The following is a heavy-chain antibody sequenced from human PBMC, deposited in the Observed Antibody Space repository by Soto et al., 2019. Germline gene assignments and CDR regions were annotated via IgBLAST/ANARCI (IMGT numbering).Heavy chain of an antibody. Sequence: GSLRLSCAASGFIFSQYWMHWVRQAPGKGLVWVSRVNSDGSVATYADSVKGRFTISGDNAKNTLFPQMNSLRTEDTAMYYCASLPYCSGDCFVDDAFDIWGQGTMVTVSS. J-gene: IGHJ3*02. CDR3: ASLPYCSGDCFVDDAFDI. CDR2: VNSDGSVA. D-gene: IGHD2-21*02. CDR1: GFIFSQYW. V-gene: IGHV3-74*01.